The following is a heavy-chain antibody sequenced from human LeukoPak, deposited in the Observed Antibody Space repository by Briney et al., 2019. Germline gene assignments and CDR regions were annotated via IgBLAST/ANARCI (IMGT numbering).Heavy chain of an antibody. D-gene: IGHD6-19*01. V-gene: IGHV5-10-1*01. J-gene: IGHJ4*02. CDR1: GYSFTSYW. CDR3: ARHSAGIVVAGK. Sequence: PGESLKISCKGSGYSFTSYWISWVRQMPGKGLEWMGRIDPSDSYTNYSPPFQGHVTISADKSISTVYLQWSSLKASDTAMYYCARHSAGIVVAGKWGQGTLVTVSS. CDR2: IDPSDSYT.